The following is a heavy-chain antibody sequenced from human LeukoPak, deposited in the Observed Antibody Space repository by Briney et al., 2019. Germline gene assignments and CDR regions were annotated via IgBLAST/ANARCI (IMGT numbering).Heavy chain of an antibody. CDR1: GFTFSSYA. J-gene: IGHJ4*02. D-gene: IGHD2-2*01. V-gene: IGHV3-23*01. CDR3: AKVETVPAATLRGFDY. CDR2: IGGSGGST. Sequence: GGSLRLSCAASGFTFSSYAMSWVRQAPGKGLEWVSSIGGSGGSTYYADSVKGRFTISRDNSKNTLYLQMNSLRAEDTAVYYCAKVETVPAATLRGFDYWGQGTLVTVSS.